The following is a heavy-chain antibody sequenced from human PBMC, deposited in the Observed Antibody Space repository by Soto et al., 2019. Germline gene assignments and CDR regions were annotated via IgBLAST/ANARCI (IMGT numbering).Heavy chain of an antibody. D-gene: IGHD3-3*01. CDR2: INSDGSST. J-gene: IGHJ6*03. CDR1: GFTFSSYW. V-gene: IGHV3-74*01. CDR3: ARELRFLDPRAYYYYYMDV. Sequence: GGSLRLSCAASGFTFSSYWMHWVRQAPGKGLVWVSRINSDGSSTSYADSVKGRFTISRDNAKNTLYLQMNSLRAEDTAVYYCARELRFLDPRAYYYYYMDVWGKGTTVTVSS.